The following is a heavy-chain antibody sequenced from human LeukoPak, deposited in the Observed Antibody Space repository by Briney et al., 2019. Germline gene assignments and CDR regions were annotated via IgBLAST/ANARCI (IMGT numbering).Heavy chain of an antibody. CDR1: GGSFSGYY. CDR3: ARGRHIVVVPAAWFDP. V-gene: IGHV4-34*01. D-gene: IGHD2-2*01. CDR2: INHSGST. Sequence: SETLSLTCAVYGGSFSGYYWSWIRQPPGKGLEWIGEINHSGSTNYNPSLKSRVTISVDTSKNQFSLKLSSVTAADTAVYYCARGRHIVVVPAAWFDPWGQGTLVTVSS. J-gene: IGHJ5*02.